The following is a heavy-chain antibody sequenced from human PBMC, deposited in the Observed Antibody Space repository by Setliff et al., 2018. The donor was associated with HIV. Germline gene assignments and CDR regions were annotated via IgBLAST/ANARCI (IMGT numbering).Heavy chain of an antibody. CDR1: GYTFTSYA. CDR3: ARVLGSGSYSGFDY. Sequence: GASVKVSCKASGYTFTSYAMHWVRQAPGQRLEWMGWINAGNGNTKYSQKFQGRVTITRDTSASTAYMELSSLRSDDTAVYYCARVLGSGSYSGFDYWGQGTLVTVS. J-gene: IGHJ4*02. CDR2: INAGNGNT. D-gene: IGHD1-26*01. V-gene: IGHV1-3*01.